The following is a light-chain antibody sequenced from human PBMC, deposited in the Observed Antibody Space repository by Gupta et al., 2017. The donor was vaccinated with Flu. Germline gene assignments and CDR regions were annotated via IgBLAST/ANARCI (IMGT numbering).Light chain of an antibody. CDR2: EVS. J-gene: IGLJ3*02. Sequence: SALTQPASVSGSPGQSITISCTGTSRDVGGYNYVSWYQQHPGKAPKLMIYEVSNRPSGVSNRFSGSKSGNSASLTISGLQAEDEADYYCSSYTSSSWVFGGGTKLTVL. CDR1: SRDVGGYNY. CDR3: SSYTSSSWV. V-gene: IGLV2-14*01.